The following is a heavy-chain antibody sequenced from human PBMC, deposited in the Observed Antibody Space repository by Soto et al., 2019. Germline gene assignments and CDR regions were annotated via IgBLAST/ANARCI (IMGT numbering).Heavy chain of an antibody. CDR2: IDPSDSYT. CDR1: GYIFTSYW. J-gene: IGHJ6*02. D-gene: IGHD2-2*01. V-gene: IGHV5-10-1*01. Sequence: GGSLKISCNGSGYIFTSYWIRWVREMPGKGLEWMGRIDPSDSYTNYSPSFQGHVTISADKSISTAYLQWSSLKASDTAMYYCASTVPAAINYYYYGMDVWGQGTTVTVSS. CDR3: ASTVPAAINYYYYGMDV.